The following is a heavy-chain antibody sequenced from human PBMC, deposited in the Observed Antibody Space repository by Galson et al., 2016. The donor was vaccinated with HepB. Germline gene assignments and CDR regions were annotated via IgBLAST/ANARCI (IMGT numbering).Heavy chain of an antibody. V-gene: IGHV1-18*01. CDR3: AREVWRNYYGSGSYYEIDY. CDR1: GYTFTSYA. CDR2: VSAYSGNT. J-gene: IGHJ4*02. Sequence: SVKVSCKASGYTFTSYAIRWVRQAPGQGLEWVGWVSAYSGNTNYAQKVQDRVTMTTDTSTSTAYMELRSLRSDDTAVYYCAREVWRNYYGSGSYYEIDYWGQGTLVTVSS. D-gene: IGHD3-10*01.